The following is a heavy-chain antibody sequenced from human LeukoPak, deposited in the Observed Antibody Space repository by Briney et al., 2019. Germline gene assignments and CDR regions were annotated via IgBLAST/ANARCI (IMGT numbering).Heavy chain of an antibody. CDR1: GASISSYH. V-gene: IGHV4-59*12. D-gene: IGHD2-15*01. J-gene: IGHJ5*02. CDR3: ARGGFCSGGSCYSARNWFDP. CDR2: IYNSGST. Sequence: PSETLSLTCTVSGASISSYHWSWIRQPPGKGLEWIGYIYNSGSTNYNPSLKSRVTISVDTSKNQFSLKLSSVTAADTAVYYCARGGFCSGGSCYSARNWFDPWGQGTLVTVSS.